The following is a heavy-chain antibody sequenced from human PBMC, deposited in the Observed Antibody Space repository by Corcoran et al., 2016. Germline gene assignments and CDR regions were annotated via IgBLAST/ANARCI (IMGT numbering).Heavy chain of an antibody. CDR1: GFTFSDYY. CDR3: ARDTSSGYPYYFDY. J-gene: IGHJ4*02. CDR2: ISSSGGTT. D-gene: IGHD3-22*01. Sequence: QVQLVESGGGLVKPGESLRLSCAASGFTFSDYYMSWIRQAPGKGLEWVSYISSSGGTTYYVDSVKGRFTISRDNAKNSLYLQMNSLRAEDTAVYYCARDTSSGYPYYFDYWGQGTLVTVSS. V-gene: IGHV3-11*04.